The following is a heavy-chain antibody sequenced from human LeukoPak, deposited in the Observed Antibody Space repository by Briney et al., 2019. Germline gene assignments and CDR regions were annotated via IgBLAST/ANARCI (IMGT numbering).Heavy chain of an antibody. Sequence: ASVTVSFKSSGYTFTSCDINWVRQATGQGLEWMGWMNPNSGNTGYVQSFQGRITMTRDISIGTAYMELSNLTSEDTAIYYCTRGSSGRRDNWGQGTLVTVSA. CDR2: MNPNSGNT. D-gene: IGHD6-19*01. J-gene: IGHJ4*02. CDR1: GYTFTSCD. CDR3: TRGSSGRRDN. V-gene: IGHV1-8*01.